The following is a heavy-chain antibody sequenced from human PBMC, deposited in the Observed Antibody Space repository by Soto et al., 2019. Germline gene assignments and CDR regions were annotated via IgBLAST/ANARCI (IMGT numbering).Heavy chain of an antibody. V-gene: IGHV1-2*04. CDR1: GYTFPDYY. CDR3: AREGGYCSGGSCFDY. Sequence: ASVKVSCQASGYTFPDYYMHWLRQAPGQVREWMGWINPNSGDTKYAQKFQGWVTMTRDTSVSTAYMELSRLKSDDTAVYYCAREGGYCSGGSCFDYWGQGTLVTVSS. D-gene: IGHD2-15*01. CDR2: INPNSGDT. J-gene: IGHJ4*02.